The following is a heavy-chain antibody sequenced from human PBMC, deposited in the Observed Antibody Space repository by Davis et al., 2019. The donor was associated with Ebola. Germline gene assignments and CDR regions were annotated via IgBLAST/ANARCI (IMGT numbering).Heavy chain of an antibody. CDR3: ARIYGAVRLDY. Sequence: SGPTLVKPTQTLTLTCTFSGFSLSTTGMCVSWIRQPPGKALEWLARIDWDDDKHYSTSLKTRLTISKDTSKNLVVLTMTNMDPVDTSTYFCARIYGAVRLDYWGQGALVTVSS. J-gene: IGHJ4*02. V-gene: IGHV2-70*11. CDR1: GFSLSTTGMC. CDR2: IDWDDDK. D-gene: IGHD6-6*01.